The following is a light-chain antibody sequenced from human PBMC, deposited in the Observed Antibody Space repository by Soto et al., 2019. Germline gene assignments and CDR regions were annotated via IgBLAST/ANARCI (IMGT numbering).Light chain of an antibody. CDR1: SSDVGGYNY. J-gene: IGLJ3*02. CDR3: SSYTSSSTSVV. Sequence: QSALTQPASVSGSPGQSITISCTGTSSDVGGYNYVSWYQQHPGKAPKLMIYDVSNRPSGVSNRFSGSKYGNTSSLNISGLQAEDEAEYYCSSYTSSSTSVVFGGGTKLTVL. V-gene: IGLV2-14*01. CDR2: DVS.